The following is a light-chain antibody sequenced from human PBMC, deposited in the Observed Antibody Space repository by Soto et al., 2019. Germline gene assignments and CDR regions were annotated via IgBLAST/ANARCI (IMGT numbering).Light chain of an antibody. CDR1: SSDVGGYNY. V-gene: IGLV2-14*01. J-gene: IGLJ1*01. Sequence: QSALTQPASVSGSPGQSITISCTGTSSDVGGYNYVSWYQQHPGKAPKLMIYDVSNRPSGVSNRFSGSKSGNTASLTISGLQAEDEADYYCSSYTSSSTLDYVFGTGTTLTVL. CDR2: DVS. CDR3: SSYTSSSTLDYV.